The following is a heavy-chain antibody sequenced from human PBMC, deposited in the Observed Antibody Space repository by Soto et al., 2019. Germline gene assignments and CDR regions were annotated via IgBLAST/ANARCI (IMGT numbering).Heavy chain of an antibody. J-gene: IGHJ5*02. CDR3: ALRRGYCSGGSCYSIWFDP. Sequence: GSGPKLVNPTQTLTLTCTFSVFSLSTSGVGVGWIRQPPGKALEWLALIYWDDDKRYSPSLKSRLTITKDTSKNQVVLTMTNMDPVDTATYYCALRRGYCSGGSCYSIWFDPWGQGTLVTVSS. V-gene: IGHV2-5*02. D-gene: IGHD2-15*01. CDR2: IYWDDDK. CDR1: VFSLSTSGVG.